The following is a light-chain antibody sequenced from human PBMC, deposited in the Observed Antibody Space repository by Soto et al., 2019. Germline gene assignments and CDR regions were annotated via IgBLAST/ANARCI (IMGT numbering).Light chain of an antibody. CDR1: QGVSTY. J-gene: IGKJ5*01. V-gene: IGKV3-11*01. CDR3: QQRSKWAGIT. CDR2: DAS. Sequence: EIVLTQSPAILSLSPGESATLSCRASQGVSTYLAWYQQKPGQAPRLLIYDASNRASGVPARFSGSGSGTDFTLTISRLEPEDFAVYFCQQRSKWAGITFGQGTRLEIK.